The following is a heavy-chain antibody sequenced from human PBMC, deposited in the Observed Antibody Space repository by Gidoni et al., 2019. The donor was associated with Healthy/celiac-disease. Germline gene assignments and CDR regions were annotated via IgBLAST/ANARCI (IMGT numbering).Heavy chain of an antibody. CDR3: ARGYSSSVGDNWFDP. Sequence: EVQLVQSGAEGKKPGESLRISWKGSGYSFTSYWISWVRQLPGKGLEWMGRIDPSDSYTNYSPSFQGHVTISADKSISTAYLQWSSLKASDTAMYYCARGYSSSVGDNWFDPWGQGTLVTVSS. V-gene: IGHV5-10-1*03. J-gene: IGHJ5*02. CDR1: GYSFTSYW. CDR2: IDPSDSYT. D-gene: IGHD6-6*01.